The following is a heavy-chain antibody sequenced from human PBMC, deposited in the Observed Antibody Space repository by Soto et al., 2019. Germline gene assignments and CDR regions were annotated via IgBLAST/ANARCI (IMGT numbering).Heavy chain of an antibody. J-gene: IGHJ4*02. CDR1: GFTFSSYA. V-gene: IGHV3-30-3*01. Sequence: QVQLVESGGGVVQPGRSLRLSCAASGFTFSSYAMHWVRQAPGKGLEWVAVISYDGSNKYYADSVKGRFTISRDNSKNTLYLQMNSLRAEDTAVYYCASHSGSYDSFDYWGQGTLVTVSS. CDR3: ASHSGSYDSFDY. CDR2: ISYDGSNK. D-gene: IGHD1-26*01.